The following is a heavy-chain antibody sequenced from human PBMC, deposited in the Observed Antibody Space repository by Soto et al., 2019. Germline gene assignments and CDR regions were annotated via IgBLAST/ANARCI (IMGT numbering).Heavy chain of an antibody. D-gene: IGHD3-22*01. J-gene: IGHJ5*02. V-gene: IGHV3-11*01. CDR1: GFIFSDFY. CDR2: TGFGGNTI. CDR3: ARDSFPYYDNSTGYGDAFDP. Sequence: GGSLRLSCAASGFIFSDFYMSWIRQAPGKGLEWLSCTGFGGNTIYYADSVKARFTVSRDNAKNSRYLQMNSLRVEDTAVYYCARDSFPYYDNSTGYGDAFDPWGQGTVVTVSS.